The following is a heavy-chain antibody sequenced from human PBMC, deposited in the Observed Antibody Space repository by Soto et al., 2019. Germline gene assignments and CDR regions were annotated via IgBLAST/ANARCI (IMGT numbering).Heavy chain of an antibody. J-gene: IGHJ5*02. CDR1: GYTFTSYG. CDR2: ISAYNYNT. Sequence: QVQLVQSGAEVKKPGASVKVSCKASGYTFTSYGLSWVRQAPGQGLEWMGRISAYNYNTNYAQKLQGRVTMTTDTASSKAYMELRSLRSVDTSVYDCARVVVDLGHWFDPWGQGTLVTVSS. V-gene: IGHV1-18*01. D-gene: IGHD2-15*01. CDR3: ARVVVDLGHWFDP.